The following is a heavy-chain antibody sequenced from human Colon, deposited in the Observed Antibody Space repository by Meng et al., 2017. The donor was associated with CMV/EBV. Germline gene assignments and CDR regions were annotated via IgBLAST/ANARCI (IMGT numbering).Heavy chain of an antibody. CDR1: GFTFSNYS. CDR2: IDPGSSYT. J-gene: IGHJ4*02. V-gene: IGHV3-21*01. CDR3: ACLRLGGLSPDY. D-gene: IGHD3-16*02. Sequence: GESLKISCAASGFTFSNYSMSWVRQAPGKGLEWVSSIDPGSSYTYYADSVRGRFTISRDNAKNSLYLQLSRLRAEDTAVYYCACLRLGGLSPDYWGQGTLVIVSS.